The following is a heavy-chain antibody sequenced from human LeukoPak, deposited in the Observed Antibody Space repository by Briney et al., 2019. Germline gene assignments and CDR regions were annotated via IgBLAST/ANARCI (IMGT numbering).Heavy chain of an antibody. J-gene: IGHJ4*02. Sequence: GGSLRLSCAASGFTFSSYGMHWVRQAPGKGLEWVAVISYDGSNKYYADSAKGRFTISRDNSKNTLYLQMNSLRAEDTAVYYCAKGSSDGYNECFDYWGQGTLVTVSS. V-gene: IGHV3-30*18. D-gene: IGHD5-12*01. CDR3: AKGSSDGYNECFDY. CDR2: ISYDGSNK. CDR1: GFTFSSYG.